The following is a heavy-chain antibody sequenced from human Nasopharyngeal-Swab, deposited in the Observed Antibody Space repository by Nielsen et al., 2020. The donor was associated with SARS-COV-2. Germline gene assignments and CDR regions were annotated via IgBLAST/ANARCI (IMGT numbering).Heavy chain of an antibody. V-gene: IGHV3-7*01. J-gene: IGHJ4*02. CDR3: ASLSSSSWFFDY. CDR2: IKQDGSEK. Sequence: GPLRLSCAASGFTFSSFWMSWVRQAPGKGLEWVANIKQDGSEKYYVDSVKGRFTISRDNAKNSLYLQMNSLRAEDTAVYYCASLSSSSWFFDYWGQGTLVTVSS. CDR1: GFTFSSFW. D-gene: IGHD6-13*01.